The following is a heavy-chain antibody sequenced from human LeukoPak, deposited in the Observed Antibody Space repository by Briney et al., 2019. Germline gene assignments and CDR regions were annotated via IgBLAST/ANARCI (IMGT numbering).Heavy chain of an antibody. D-gene: IGHD5-18*01. CDR2: ISPNNGNA. J-gene: IGHJ3*01. CDR1: GYIFANFG. Sequence: GASVKVSCKASGYIFANFGINWVRQAPGQGLEWLGWISPNNGNANYAQKLQGRVTMTRDTSTSTAYLDLRSLRSDDTAVYYCARDSLHRYNYAICGYYRNPYDFWGQGTMVTVSS. V-gene: IGHV1-18*01. CDR3: ARDSLHRYNYAICGYYRNPYDF.